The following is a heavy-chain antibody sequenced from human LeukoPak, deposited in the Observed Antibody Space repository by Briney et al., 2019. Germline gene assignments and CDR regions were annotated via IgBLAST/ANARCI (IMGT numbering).Heavy chain of an antibody. CDR2: ISSIGATI. CDR3: ARGPYKYVISANPDY. D-gene: IGHD1-1*01. CDR1: GFTFSDYS. V-gene: IGHV3-48*01. Sequence: GGSLRLSCAASGFTFSDYSMNWVRQATGKGLEWVSYISSIGATIYYADSVKGRFTISRDNAKNPLFLQMNSLRAEDTAVYYCARGPYKYVISANPDYWGQGTVVTVSS. J-gene: IGHJ4*02.